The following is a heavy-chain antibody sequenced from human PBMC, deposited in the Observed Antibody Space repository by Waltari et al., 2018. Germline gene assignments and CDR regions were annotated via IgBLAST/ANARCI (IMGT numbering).Heavy chain of an antibody. CDR3: ARDMGIYTNYVTY. CDR2: MNEDGSDI. CDR1: GFIFSRHW. J-gene: IGHJ4*02. D-gene: IGHD3-16*01. V-gene: IGHV3-7*01. Sequence: EVQLVESGGGLVQPGGSLPLSCAASGFIFSRHWMSWVRQAPWKGPEWVANMNEDGSDIYYVDSVKGRFSISRDNAKNSLYLQMNSLRADDTAIYYCARDMGIYTNYVTYWGQGTLVTVSS.